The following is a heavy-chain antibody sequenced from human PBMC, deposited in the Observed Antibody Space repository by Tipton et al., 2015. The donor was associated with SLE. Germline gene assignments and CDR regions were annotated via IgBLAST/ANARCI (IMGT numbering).Heavy chain of an antibody. D-gene: IGHD3-10*01. CDR3: ARGVRGVPPPSYYYYYYMDV. V-gene: IGHV4-39*07. CDR1: GGSISGSTYY. Sequence: TLSLTCTVSGGSISGSTYYWGWIRQSPGKGLEWIGSIHYSGSSYYNPSLKSRVTISVDTSKNQFSLKLSSVTAADTAVYYCARGVRGVPPPSYYYYYYMDVWGKGTTVTVSS. J-gene: IGHJ6*03. CDR2: IHYSGSS.